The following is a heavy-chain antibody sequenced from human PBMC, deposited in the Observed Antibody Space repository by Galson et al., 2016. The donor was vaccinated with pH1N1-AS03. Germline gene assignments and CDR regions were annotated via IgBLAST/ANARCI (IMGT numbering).Heavy chain of an antibody. CDR2: VDHSGII. D-gene: IGHD3-16*01. V-gene: IGHV4-34*01. J-gene: IGHJ6*02. CDR1: GGTFSGFF. CDR3: ARLLGKAFPRLGRNFGMDV. Sequence: ETLSLTCDVLGGTFSGFFWNWVRQSSGKGLEWIGEVDHSGIITYNPSLRSRLNISLDTSSRQFSLELTSVTAADTAVYFCARLLGKAFPRLGRNFGMDVWGQGTTVTVSS.